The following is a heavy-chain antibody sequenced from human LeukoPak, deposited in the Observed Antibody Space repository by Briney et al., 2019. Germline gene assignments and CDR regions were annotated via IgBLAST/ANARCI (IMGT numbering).Heavy chain of an antibody. D-gene: IGHD3-10*01. CDR3: ARDAGSYYGSVLLRGYFDY. Sequence: ASVTVSCKASGYTFTSYAMHWVRQAPGQRLEWMGWINAGNGNTKYSQKFQGRVTITRDTSASTAYMELSSLRSEDTAVYYCARDAGSYYGSVLLRGYFDYWGQGTLVTVSS. CDR2: INAGNGNT. V-gene: IGHV1-3*01. J-gene: IGHJ4*02. CDR1: GYTFTSYA.